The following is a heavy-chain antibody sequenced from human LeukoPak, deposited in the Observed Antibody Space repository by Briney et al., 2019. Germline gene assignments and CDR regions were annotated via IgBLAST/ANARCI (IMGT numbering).Heavy chain of an antibody. D-gene: IGHD3-22*01. CDR2: ISGSGGST. V-gene: IGHV3-23*01. CDR1: GFTFSSYA. J-gene: IGHJ3*02. Sequence: QPGGSLRLSCAASGFTFSSYAMSWVRQAPGKGLEWVSAISGSGGSTYYADSVKGRFTISRDNSKNTLYLQMNSLRAEDTAVYYCAKDLGVTMIVVVPDAFDIRGQGTMVTVSS. CDR3: AKDLGVTMIVVVPDAFDI.